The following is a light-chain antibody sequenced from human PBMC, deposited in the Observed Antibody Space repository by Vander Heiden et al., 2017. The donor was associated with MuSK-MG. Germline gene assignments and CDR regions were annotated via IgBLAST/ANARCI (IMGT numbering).Light chain of an antibody. CDR1: QSVSSSY. CDR2: GAS. CDR3: HQYGSSPFT. J-gene: IGKJ3*01. Sequence: EIVLTQSPGTLSLSPGERATLSCRASQSVSSSYLAWYQQKPCQAPRLLIYGASSSATGIPDRFSGSGSGTDFTLTISSLEPEDFTVYYSHQYGSSPFTFGHWTKVDIK. V-gene: IGKV3-20*01.